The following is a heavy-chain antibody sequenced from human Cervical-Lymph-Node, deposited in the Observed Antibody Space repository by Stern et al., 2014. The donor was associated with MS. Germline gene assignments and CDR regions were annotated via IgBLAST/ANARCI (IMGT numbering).Heavy chain of an antibody. D-gene: IGHD3-9*01. J-gene: IGHJ4*02. CDR1: GYTFTSYG. CDR2: ISAYNGNT. CDR3: ARAYYDILTGYYTVFDY. V-gene: IGHV1-18*04. Sequence: QVQLVQSGAEVKKPGASVKVSCKASGYTFTSYGISWVRQAPGQGLEWMGWISAYNGNTNYAQKLQGRVTMTTDTSTSTAYMELRSLRSDDTAVYYCARAYYDILTGYYTVFDYWGQGTLVTVSS.